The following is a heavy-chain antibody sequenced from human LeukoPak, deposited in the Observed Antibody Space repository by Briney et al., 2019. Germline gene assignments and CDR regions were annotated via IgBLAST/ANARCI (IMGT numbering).Heavy chain of an antibody. CDR2: INPNSGGT. CDR3: ARSCRGGSCYIDY. CDR1: GYTFTGYY. D-gene: IGHD2-15*01. J-gene: IGHJ4*02. V-gene: IGHV1-2*02. Sequence: GASAKVSCKASGYTFTGYYMHWVRQAPGQGLEWMGWINPNSGGTNYAQKFQGRVTMTRDTSISTAYMELSRLRSDDTAVYYCARSCRGGSCYIDYWGQGTLVTVSS.